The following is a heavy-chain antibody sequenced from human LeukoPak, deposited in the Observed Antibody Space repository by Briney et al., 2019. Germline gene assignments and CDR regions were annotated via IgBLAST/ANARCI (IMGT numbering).Heavy chain of an antibody. CDR2: ISYDGSNK. Sequence: PGGSLRLSCAASGFTFSSYGMHWVRQAPGKGLEWVAVISYDGSNKYYADSVKGRFTISRDNSKNTLYLQMNSLRAEDTAVYYCAKDGRRRSSSNGREYYFDYWGQGTLVTVSS. CDR3: AKDGRRRSSSNGREYYFDY. J-gene: IGHJ4*02. V-gene: IGHV3-30*18. CDR1: GFTFSSYG. D-gene: IGHD6-6*01.